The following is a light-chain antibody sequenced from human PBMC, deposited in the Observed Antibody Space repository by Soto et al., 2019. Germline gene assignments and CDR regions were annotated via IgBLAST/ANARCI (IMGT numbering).Light chain of an antibody. CDR2: DVS. J-gene: IGLJ2*01. CDR1: SSDVGGYNY. CDR3: SSYTSSSTLGV. V-gene: IGLV2-14*01. Sequence: QSALTQPASVSGSPGQSITISCTGTSSDVGGYNYVSWYQQHPGKAPKLMIYDVSNRPSWVSNRFSGYKSGNTASLTISGLQAEYEAEYYSSSYTSSSTLGVFGGGTKLTVL.